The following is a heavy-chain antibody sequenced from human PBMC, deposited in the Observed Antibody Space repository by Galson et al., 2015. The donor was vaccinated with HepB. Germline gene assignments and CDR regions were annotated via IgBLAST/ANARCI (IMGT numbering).Heavy chain of an antibody. D-gene: IGHD6-19*01. J-gene: IGHJ4*02. CDR1: GFTFSVYA. CDR2: VSYDETKK. Sequence: SLRLSCAASGFTFSVYAMRWVRQAPGKGLEWVAVVSYDETKKNYADSVKGRFTISRDNSKNTLYLQMNSLRAEDTAVYYCVRPYSSGWTATFDYWGQGTLVTVSS. CDR3: VRPYSSGWTATFDY. V-gene: IGHV3-30-3*01.